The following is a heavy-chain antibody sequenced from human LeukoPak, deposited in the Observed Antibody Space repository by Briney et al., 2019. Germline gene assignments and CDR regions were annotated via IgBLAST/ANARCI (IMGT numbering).Heavy chain of an antibody. CDR2: INTGNGIT. V-gene: IGHV1-3*04. J-gene: IGHJ5*02. CDR3: ARGSFLVGDTAAGWFDP. D-gene: IGHD1-26*01. Sequence: GASVKVSCKASGYTFTSFPMHWVRQAPGQRLEWMGWINTGNGITKYSQKFQGRVTITRDTSASTAYMELSSLRSEDTAVYYCARGSFLVGDTAAGWFDPWGQGTLVTVSS. CDR1: GYTFTSFP.